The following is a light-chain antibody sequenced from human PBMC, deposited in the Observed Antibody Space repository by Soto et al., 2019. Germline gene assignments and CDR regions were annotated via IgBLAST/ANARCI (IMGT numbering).Light chain of an antibody. Sequence: QAVVTQSPSASASLGASVKLTCTLSSGHSSYAIAWHQQQPEKGPRYLMKLNSDGSLSKGDGIPDRCSGSSSGAERYLTFSSLQSEDEADYYCQTWGTGIRVFGGGTQLTVL. CDR3: QTWGTGIRV. J-gene: IGLJ2*01. CDR2: LNSDGSL. V-gene: IGLV4-69*01. CDR1: SGHSSYA.